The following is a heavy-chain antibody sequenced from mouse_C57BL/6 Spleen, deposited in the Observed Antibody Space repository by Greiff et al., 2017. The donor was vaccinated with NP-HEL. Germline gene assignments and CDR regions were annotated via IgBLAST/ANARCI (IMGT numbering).Heavy chain of an antibody. Sequence: VQLQQSGTELVKPGASVKLSCKASGYTFTSYWMHWVKQRPGQGLEWIGNINPSNGGTNYNEKFKSKATLTVDKSSSTAYMQLSSLTSEDSAVYYCARDGNYYGSSYGYWGQGTTLTVSS. D-gene: IGHD1-1*01. CDR3: ARDGNYYGSSYGY. J-gene: IGHJ2*01. V-gene: IGHV1-53*01. CDR1: GYTFTSYW. CDR2: INPSNGGT.